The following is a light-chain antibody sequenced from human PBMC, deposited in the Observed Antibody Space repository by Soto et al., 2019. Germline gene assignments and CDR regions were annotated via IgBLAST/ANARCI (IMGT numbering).Light chain of an antibody. CDR2: SNN. CDR1: SSNIGSNT. Sequence: QSVLTQPPSASGTPGQRVIMSCSGSSSNIGSNTVNWYQQLPGTAPKLLIYSNNQRPSGVPDRFSGSKSGTSASLAISGLQSEDEADYYCGAWDDSLNGGVFGGGTKLTVL. V-gene: IGLV1-44*01. J-gene: IGLJ3*02. CDR3: GAWDDSLNGGV.